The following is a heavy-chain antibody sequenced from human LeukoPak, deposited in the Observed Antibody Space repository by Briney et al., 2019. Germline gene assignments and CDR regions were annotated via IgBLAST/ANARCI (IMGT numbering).Heavy chain of an antibody. CDR2: IRSKANSYAT. V-gene: IGHV3-73*01. J-gene: IGHJ4*02. D-gene: IGHD3-9*01. Sequence: GGSLRLSCAASGFTFSGSAMHWVRQASGKGLEWVGRIRSKANSYATAYAASVKGRFTISRDNSKNTLYLQMNSLRAEDTAVYYCAKDSELRYFDWLGYFDYWGQGTLVTVSS. CDR1: GFTFSGSA. CDR3: AKDSELRYFDWLGYFDY.